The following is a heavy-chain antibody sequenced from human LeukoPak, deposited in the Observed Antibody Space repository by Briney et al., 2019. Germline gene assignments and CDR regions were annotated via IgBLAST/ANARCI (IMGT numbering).Heavy chain of an antibody. J-gene: IGHJ6*03. D-gene: IGHD2-15*01. CDR2: IYYSGST. Sequence: SETLSLTCTVSGGSISSYYWSWIRQPPGKGLEWIGYIYYSGSTNYNPSLKSRVTISVDTSKNQFSLRLSSVTAADTAVYYCARGYCSGGSCYSYYYYNYMDVWGKGTTVTVSS. CDR1: GGSISSYY. CDR3: ARGYCSGGSCYSYYYYNYMDV. V-gene: IGHV4-59*08.